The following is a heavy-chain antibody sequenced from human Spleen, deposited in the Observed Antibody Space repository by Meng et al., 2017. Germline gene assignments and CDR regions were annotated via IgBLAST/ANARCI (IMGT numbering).Heavy chain of an antibody. V-gene: IGHV3-23*01. CDR2: ISGSGGST. CDR1: GFTVSSNY. CDR3: ASSYYYDSSGYYPFDAFDI. D-gene: IGHD3-22*01. Sequence: LSLTCAASGFTVSSNYMNWVRQAPGKGLEWVSAISGSGGSTYYADSVKGRFTISRDNSKNTLYLQMNSLRAEDTAVYYCASSYYYDSSGYYPFDAFDIWGQGTMVTVSS. J-gene: IGHJ3*02.